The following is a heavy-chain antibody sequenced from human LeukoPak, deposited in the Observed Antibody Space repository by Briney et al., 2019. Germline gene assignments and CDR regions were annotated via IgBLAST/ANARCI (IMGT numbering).Heavy chain of an antibody. CDR3: ARGGRRQQLVRRFDP. CDR2: INHSGST. D-gene: IGHD6-13*01. Sequence: SETLSLTCAVYGGSFSGYYWSWIRQPPGKGLEWIGEINHSGSTNYNPSLKSRVTISVDTSKNQFSLKLSSVTAADTAVYHCARGGRRQQLVRRFDPWGQGTLVTVSS. J-gene: IGHJ5*02. V-gene: IGHV4-34*01. CDR1: GGSFSGYY.